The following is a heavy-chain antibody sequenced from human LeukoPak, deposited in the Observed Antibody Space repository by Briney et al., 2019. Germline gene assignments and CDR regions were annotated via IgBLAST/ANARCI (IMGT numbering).Heavy chain of an antibody. CDR2: ISSASTYI. V-gene: IGHV3-21*06. Sequence: PGGSLRLSCAPSGFTFSSYSMNWVRQAPGKGLEWVSSISSASTYIYYADSVKGRFTISRDYAKNLLYLQMNSLRVEDTAVHYCARDHGIPGSGSYKFDYWGQGTLVTASS. D-gene: IGHD3-10*01. CDR3: ARDHGIPGSGSYKFDY. CDR1: GFTFSSYS. J-gene: IGHJ4*02.